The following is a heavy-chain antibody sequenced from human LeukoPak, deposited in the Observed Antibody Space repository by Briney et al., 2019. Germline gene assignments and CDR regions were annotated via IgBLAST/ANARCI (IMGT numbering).Heavy chain of an antibody. J-gene: IGHJ6*03. Sequence: GGSLRLSCAASGFTFSSYAMHWVRQAPGKGLEHVSAISSNGGSTYYANSVKGRFTISRDNSKNTLYLQMGSLRAEDMAVYYCARANYDILTGYNYYYYMDVWGKGTTVTVSS. CDR3: ARANYDILTGYNYYYYMDV. CDR2: ISSNGGST. V-gene: IGHV3-64*01. D-gene: IGHD3-9*01. CDR1: GFTFSSYA.